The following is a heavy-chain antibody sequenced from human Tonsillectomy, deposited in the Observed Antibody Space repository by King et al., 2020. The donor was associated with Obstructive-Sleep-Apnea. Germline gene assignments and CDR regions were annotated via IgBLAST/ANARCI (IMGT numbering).Heavy chain of an antibody. CDR3: ARDVAVAARGY. D-gene: IGHD6-19*01. J-gene: IGHJ4*02. CDR2: IYSGGGT. CDR1: GFTVSSNY. V-gene: IGHV3-66*01. Sequence: QLVQSGGGLVQPGGSLRLSCAVSGFTVSSNYMSWVRQAPGKGLEWVSVIYSGGGTYYADSVKGRFTISRDNSKNTLYLQMNSLRAEDTAVYYCARDVAVAARGYWGQGTLVTVSS.